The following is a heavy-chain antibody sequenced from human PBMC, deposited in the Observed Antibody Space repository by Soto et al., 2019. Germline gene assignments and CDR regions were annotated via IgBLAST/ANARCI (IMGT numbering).Heavy chain of an antibody. D-gene: IGHD3-22*01. CDR1: GFTFSSYG. CDR2: ISYDGSNK. Sequence: PGGSLRLSCAASGFTFSSYGMHWVRQAPGKGLEWVAVISYDGSNKYYADSVKGRFTISRDNSKNTLYLQMNSLRAEDTAVYYCAKSIYYDSSGDYYYYYGMDVWGQGTTVTVS. V-gene: IGHV3-30*18. J-gene: IGHJ6*02. CDR3: AKSIYYDSSGDYYYYYGMDV.